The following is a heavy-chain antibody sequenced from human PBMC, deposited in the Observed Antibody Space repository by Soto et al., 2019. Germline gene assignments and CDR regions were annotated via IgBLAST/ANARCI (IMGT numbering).Heavy chain of an antibody. D-gene: IGHD3-3*01. CDR1: GGSISSGGYY. V-gene: IGHV4-31*03. CDR2: IYYSGST. Sequence: SETLSLTCTVSGGSISSGGYYWSWIRQHPGKGLEWIGYIYYSGSTYYNPSLKGRVTISVDTSKNQFSLKLGSVTAADTAVYYCARVNRITIFAGIDPWGQGTLVTVSS. CDR3: ARVNRITIFAGIDP. J-gene: IGHJ5*02.